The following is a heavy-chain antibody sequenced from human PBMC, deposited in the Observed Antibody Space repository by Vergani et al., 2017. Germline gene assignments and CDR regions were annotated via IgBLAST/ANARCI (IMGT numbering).Heavy chain of an antibody. CDR2: INPSGGSK. Sequence: QVQLVQSGAEVKKPGASVKVSCKASGYTFTSYYMHWVRQAPGQGLEWMGIINPSGGSKSYAQKFQGRVTMTRDTATSTVYMELSSLRSEDTAVYYCARAGCSSTSCRRLYNWFDPWGQGTLVTVSS. CDR3: ARAGCSSTSCRRLYNWFDP. J-gene: IGHJ5*02. D-gene: IGHD2-2*01. V-gene: IGHV1-46*01. CDR1: GYTFTSYY.